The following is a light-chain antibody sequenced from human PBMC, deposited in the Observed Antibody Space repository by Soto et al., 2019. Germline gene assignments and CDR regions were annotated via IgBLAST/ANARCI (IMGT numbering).Light chain of an antibody. CDR1: QSVRSN. CDR2: GAS. CDR3: QQHRRWPST. Sequence: EVVMTQSPATLSVSPGERVTLSCRASQSVRSNLAWYQQKPGQSPRLLIYGASNRATGIPDRFSGSGSETEFTLTLSSLQSEDFAVYYCQQHRRWPSTLGKGTKV. V-gene: IGKV3D-15*01. J-gene: IGKJ1*01.